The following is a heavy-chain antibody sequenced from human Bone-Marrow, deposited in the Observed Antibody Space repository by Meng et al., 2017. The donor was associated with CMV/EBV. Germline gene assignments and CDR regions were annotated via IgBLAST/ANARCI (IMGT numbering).Heavy chain of an antibody. D-gene: IGHD3-3*01. CDR2: ISYDGSNK. Sequence: GESLKISCAASGFTFSSYAMHWVRQAPGKGLEWVAVISYDGSNKYYADSVKGRFTISRDNSKNTLYLQMKRLGAEDTAVYYCARGRVVIITTYGMDVWGQGTTVTVSS. V-gene: IGHV3-30-3*01. CDR1: GFTFSSYA. J-gene: IGHJ6*02. CDR3: ARGRVVIITTYGMDV.